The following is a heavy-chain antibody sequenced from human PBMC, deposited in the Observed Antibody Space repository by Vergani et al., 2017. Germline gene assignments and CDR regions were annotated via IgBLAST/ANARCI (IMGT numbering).Heavy chain of an antibody. D-gene: IGHD1-26*01. CDR2: ISYDGSNK. V-gene: IGHV3-30-3*01. CDR3: ARARWERHIDAFDI. J-gene: IGHJ3*02. Sequence: QVQLVESGGGLVKPGGSLRLSCAASGFTFSSYAMHWVRQAPGKGLEWVAVISYDGSNKYYADSVKGRFTISRDNSKNTLYLQMNSLRAEDTAVYYCARARWERHIDAFDIWGQGTMVTVSS. CDR1: GFTFSSYA.